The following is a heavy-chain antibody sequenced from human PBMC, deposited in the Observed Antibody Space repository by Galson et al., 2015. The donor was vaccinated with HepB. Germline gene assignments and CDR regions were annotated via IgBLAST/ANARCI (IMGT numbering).Heavy chain of an antibody. CDR3: AKDDVDTAQYFQH. CDR2: ISYDGSNK. Sequence: SLRLSCAASGFTFSSYGMHWVRQAPGKGLEWVAVISYDGSNKYYADSVKGRFTISRDNSKNTLYLQMNSLRAEDTAVYYCAKDDVDTAQYFQHWGQGTLVTVSS. CDR1: GFTFSSYG. J-gene: IGHJ1*01. D-gene: IGHD5-18*01. V-gene: IGHV3-30*18.